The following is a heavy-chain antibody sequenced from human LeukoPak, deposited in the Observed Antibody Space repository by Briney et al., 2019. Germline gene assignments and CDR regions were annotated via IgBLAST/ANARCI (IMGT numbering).Heavy chain of an antibody. CDR2: ISYDGSNK. CDR1: GFTFSSYA. V-gene: IGHV3-30-3*01. J-gene: IGHJ4*02. Sequence: GGSLRLSYAASGFTFSSYAMHWVRQAPGKGLEWVAVISYDGSNKYYADSVKGRFTISRDNSKNTLYLQMNSLRAEDTAVYYCARDGDYYDSSGYFDYWGQGTLVTVSS. CDR3: ARDGDYYDSSGYFDY. D-gene: IGHD3-22*01.